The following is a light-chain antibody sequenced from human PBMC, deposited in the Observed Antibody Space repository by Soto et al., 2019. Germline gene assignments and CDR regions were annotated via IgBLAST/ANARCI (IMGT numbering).Light chain of an antibody. CDR3: SSYAGNSWV. V-gene: IGLV1-40*01. Sequence: QSVLTQPPSVSGAPGQRVTISCTGSSSNIGAGYDVHWYQQLPGTAPKLLIYGNSNRPSGVPDRFSGSKSGTSASLAITGLQAEDEADYYCSSYAGNSWVFGGGTQLTVL. CDR1: SSNIGAGYD. J-gene: IGLJ3*02. CDR2: GNS.